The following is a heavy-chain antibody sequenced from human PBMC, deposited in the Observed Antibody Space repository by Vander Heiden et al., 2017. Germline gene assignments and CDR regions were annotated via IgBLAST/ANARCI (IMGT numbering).Heavy chain of an antibody. CDR3: VRRNWNLGGGFDY. V-gene: IGHV3-13*01. D-gene: IGHD1-7*01. Sequence: EVDLAESGVGLEQPGGSLRLSRAAPGFSVSTYDMHWVRQVPGKGLEWVSAIGTAGDTDYRYSVKGRFTISRENANNSVYLQMNSLRAGDTAIYVCVRRNWNLGGGFDYWGQGTLVSVSS. CDR1: GFSVSTYD. CDR2: IGTAGDT. J-gene: IGHJ4*02.